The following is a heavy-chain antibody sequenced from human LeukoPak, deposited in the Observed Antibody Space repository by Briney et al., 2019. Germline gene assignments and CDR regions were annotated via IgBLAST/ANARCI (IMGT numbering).Heavy chain of an antibody. D-gene: IGHD2-21*02. CDR1: GFTFSSYA. J-gene: IGHJ3*02. V-gene: IGHV3-23*01. CDR2: ISGSGGST. Sequence: LAGGSLRLSCAASGFTFSSYAMSGVRQAPGKGLEGVSAISGSGGSTYYADSVKGRFTISRDNSKNTLYLQMNSLRAEDTAVYFGVVTATPPHAFDIWGQGTMVTVSS. CDR3: VVTATPPHAFDI.